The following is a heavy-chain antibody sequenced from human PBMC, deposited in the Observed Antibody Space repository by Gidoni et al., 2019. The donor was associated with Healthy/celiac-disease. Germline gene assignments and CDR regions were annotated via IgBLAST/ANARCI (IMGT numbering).Heavy chain of an antibody. CDR3: AKDSEYGFDY. CDR2: ISYDGSNK. Sequence: QVQLVESGGGVVQPGRSLRLSCAASGFTFSSYGRHWVRPAPGKGLEGVAVISYDGSNKYYADSVKGRFTISRDNSKNTLYLQMNSLRAEDTAVYYCAKDSEYGFDYWGQGTLFTVSS. V-gene: IGHV3-30*18. D-gene: IGHD4-17*01. CDR1: GFTFSSYG. J-gene: IGHJ4*02.